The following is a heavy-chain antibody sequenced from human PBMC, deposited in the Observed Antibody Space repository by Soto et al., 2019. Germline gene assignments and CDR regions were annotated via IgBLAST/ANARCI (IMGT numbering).Heavy chain of an antibody. CDR1: GFTFSSYA. V-gene: IGHV3-23*01. J-gene: IGHJ6*03. CDR2: ISGSGGST. Sequence: QPGGSLRLSCAASGFTFSSYAMSWVRQAPGKGLEWVSAISGSGGSTYYADSVKGRFTISRDNSKNTLYLQMNSLRAEDTAVYYCAKDNYGSKYYYYYYYMDVWGKGTTVTVSS. D-gene: IGHD3-10*01. CDR3: AKDNYGSKYYYYYYYMDV.